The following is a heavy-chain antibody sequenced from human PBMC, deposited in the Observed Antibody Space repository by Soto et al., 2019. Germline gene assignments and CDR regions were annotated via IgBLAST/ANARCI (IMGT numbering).Heavy chain of an antibody. J-gene: IGHJ4*02. Sequence: QVQLVQSGAEVKKPGASVRISCKASGYTFSNYYMHWVRQAPGLGLEWMGIINPYGGFTSYAQKFQGRVTMTWDTSASTVYMELSSLRSEDTAVYYCARDSPLAYWGQGSLVTVSS. CDR1: GYTFSNYY. CDR3: ARDSPLAY. CDR2: INPYGGFT. D-gene: IGHD5-12*01. V-gene: IGHV1-46*01.